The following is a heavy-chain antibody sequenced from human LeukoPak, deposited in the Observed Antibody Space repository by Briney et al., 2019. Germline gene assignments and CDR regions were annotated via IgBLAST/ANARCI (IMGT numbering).Heavy chain of an antibody. CDR3: ARGPDHGDFSFYYYMDV. D-gene: IGHD4-17*01. J-gene: IGHJ6*03. Sequence: ASVKVSCKASGYTFTSYDINWVRQATGQGLEWMGWMNPNSGNTGYAQKFQGRVTMTRNTSISTAYMELSSLRSEDTAVYYCARGPDHGDFSFYYYMDVWGKGTTVTVSS. V-gene: IGHV1-8*01. CDR1: GYTFTSYD. CDR2: MNPNSGNT.